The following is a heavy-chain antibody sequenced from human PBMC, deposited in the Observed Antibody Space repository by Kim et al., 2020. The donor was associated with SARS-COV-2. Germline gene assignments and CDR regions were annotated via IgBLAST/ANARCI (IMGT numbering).Heavy chain of an antibody. J-gene: IGHJ4*02. CDR3: ARDLGAGTTFIY. CDR2: IIPIFGTA. D-gene: IGHD1-1*01. CDR1: GGTFSSYA. Sequence: SVKVSCKASGGTFSSYAISWVRQAPGQGLEWMGGIIPIFGTANYAQKFQGRVTITADESTSTAYMELSSLRSEDTAVYYCARDLGAGTTFIYWGQGTLVTVSS. V-gene: IGHV1-69*13.